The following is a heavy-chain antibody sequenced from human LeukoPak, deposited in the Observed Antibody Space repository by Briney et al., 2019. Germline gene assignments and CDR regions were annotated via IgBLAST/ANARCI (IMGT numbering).Heavy chain of an antibody. D-gene: IGHD4-11*01. V-gene: IGHV4-59*01. CDR3: ARVPTPRGDYRYYFDY. CDR2: IYYSGST. Sequence: SETLSLTCTVSGGSISSYYWSWIRQPPGKGLEWIGYIYYSGSTNYNPSLKSRVTISVDTSKNQFSLKLSSVTAADTAVYYCARVPTPRGDYRYYFDYWGQGTLVTVSS. J-gene: IGHJ4*02. CDR1: GGSISSYY.